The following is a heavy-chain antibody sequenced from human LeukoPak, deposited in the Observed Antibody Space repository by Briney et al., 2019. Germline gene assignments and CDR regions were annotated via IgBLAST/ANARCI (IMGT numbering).Heavy chain of an antibody. CDR1: GGSISSSSYY. CDR3: ARLAWRGPIDY. V-gene: IGHV4-39*01. Sequence: SETLSLTCTVSGGSISSSSYYWGWIRQPPGKGLEWIGSIYYSGSTYYNPSLKSRVTISVDTSKNQFSLKLSSVTAADTAVYYCARLAWRGPIDYWGQGTLVTVSS. J-gene: IGHJ4*02. CDR2: IYYSGST. D-gene: IGHD3-3*01.